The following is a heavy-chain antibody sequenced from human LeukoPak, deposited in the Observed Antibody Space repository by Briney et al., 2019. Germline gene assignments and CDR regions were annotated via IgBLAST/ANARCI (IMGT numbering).Heavy chain of an antibody. Sequence: SETLSLTCTVSGGSISSGDYYWSWIRRPPGKGLEWIAYMYYSGSTYYNPSLKSRVTMSADTSKNQLSLKLSSVTAADTAVYYCARPYYYDSRIDPWGQGILVTVSS. CDR2: MYYSGST. CDR3: ARPYYYDSRIDP. D-gene: IGHD3-22*01. V-gene: IGHV4-30-4*01. J-gene: IGHJ5*02. CDR1: GGSISSGDYY.